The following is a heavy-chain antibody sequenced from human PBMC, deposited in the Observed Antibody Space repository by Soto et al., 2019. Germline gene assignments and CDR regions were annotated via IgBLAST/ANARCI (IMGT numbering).Heavy chain of an antibody. CDR2: IYYSWSP. Sequence: SETLSLTCAVSGGSIISSSYSWGWIRQPPGKGLEWIGSIYYSWSPYYNPSLKSRVTISVDTSKSQFSLKLSSVTAADTAVYYCAIAGGRYYYMYVCGKETTITVSS. V-gene: IGHV4-39*01. D-gene: IGHD6-13*01. CDR3: AIAGGRYYYMYV. CDR1: GGSIISSSYS. J-gene: IGHJ6*03.